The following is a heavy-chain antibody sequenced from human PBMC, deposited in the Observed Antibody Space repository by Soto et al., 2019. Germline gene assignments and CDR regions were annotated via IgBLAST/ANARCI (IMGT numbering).Heavy chain of an antibody. CDR3: AKALMRVDFAGMDV. D-gene: IGHD3-22*01. CDR1: GFPFSNYA. Sequence: HLLESGGGLVQPGGSLRLSCAASGFPFSNYAMTWVRQAPGEGLEWVSHISVTGVTSYYADSVRGRFTVSRDNSKDTVYLPLNSMRAGDTAVYYCAKALMRVDFAGMDVWGQGTRVPVSS. CDR2: ISVTGVTS. J-gene: IGHJ6*02. V-gene: IGHV3-23*01.